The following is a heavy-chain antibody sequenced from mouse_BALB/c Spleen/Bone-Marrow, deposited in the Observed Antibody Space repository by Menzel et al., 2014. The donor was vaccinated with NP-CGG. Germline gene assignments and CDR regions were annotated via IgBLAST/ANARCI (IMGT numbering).Heavy chain of an antibody. CDR1: GFNIKDTY. J-gene: IGHJ3*01. V-gene: IGHV14-3*02. Sequence: EVKLVESGAELVKPGASVKLSCTASGFNIKDTYMHWVKQRPEQGLEWIGRIDPANGNTKYDPKFQGKATITADTSSNTAYLQLSSLTSEDTAVYYCARSLYDGYFFWFAYWGQGTLVTVSA. CDR2: IDPANGNT. D-gene: IGHD2-3*01. CDR3: ARSLYDGYFFWFAY.